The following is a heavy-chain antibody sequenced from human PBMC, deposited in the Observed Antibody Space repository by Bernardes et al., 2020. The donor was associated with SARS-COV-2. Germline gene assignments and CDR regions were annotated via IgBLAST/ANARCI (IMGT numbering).Heavy chain of an antibody. V-gene: IGHV3-33*01. Sequence: GGSLRLSCATSGFSFSLYAMFWVRQPPGKGLEWVSVIWNDGSGKFYADSLQGRFTISRDNSKKTLYLQMDFLRAEDTAVYYCARGDGISGGFIIPGDYWGPGTLVTVSS. CDR2: IWNDGSGK. J-gene: IGHJ4*02. CDR3: ARGDGISGGFIIPGDY. CDR1: GFSFSLYA. D-gene: IGHD3-10*01.